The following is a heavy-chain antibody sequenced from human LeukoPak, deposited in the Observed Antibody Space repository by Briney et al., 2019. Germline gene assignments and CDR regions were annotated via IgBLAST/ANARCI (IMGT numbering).Heavy chain of an antibody. CDR3: ARERLEYDFWSGYYKGLDV. CDR1: GGSISSYY. J-gene: IGHJ6*04. D-gene: IGHD3-3*01. V-gene: IGHV4-59*01. CDR2: IYYSGSI. Sequence: SETLSLTCTVSGGSISSYYWSWIRQPPGKGLEWIGYIYYSGSINYNPSLKSRVTISVDTSKNQFSLKLSSVTAADTAVYYCARERLEYDFWSGYYKGLDVWGKGTTVTVSS.